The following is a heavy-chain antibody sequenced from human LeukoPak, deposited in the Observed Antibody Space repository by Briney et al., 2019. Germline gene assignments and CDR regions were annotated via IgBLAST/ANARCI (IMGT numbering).Heavy chain of an antibody. CDR1: GDSISSYY. D-gene: IGHD6-13*01. V-gene: IGHV4-59*01. CDR2: ISNSGSTNSGST. CDR3: ARGLYSTRQESDY. Sequence: SETLSLTCSVSGDSISSYYWSWTRQPPGKGLEWIGYISNSGSTNSGSTNCNPSLKSRVTISIDTSKNQFSLKLTSVTAADTAVYFCARGLYSTRQESDYWGQGTLVTVSS. J-gene: IGHJ4*02.